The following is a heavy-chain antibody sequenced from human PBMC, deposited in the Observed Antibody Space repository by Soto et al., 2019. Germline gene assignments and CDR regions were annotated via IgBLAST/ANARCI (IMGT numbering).Heavy chain of an antibody. Sequence: PGKGLYWIGYIYYSGSTDYNPSLKSRVTISVDTSKNQFSLKLSSVTAADTAVYYCARGFFFQAEDGIRDVRSVSAFLLNRSSDL. D-gene: IGHD3-10*02. J-gene: IGHJ2*01. V-gene: IGHV4-31*02. CDR3: ARGFFFQAEDGIRDVRSVSAFLLNRSSDL. CDR2: IYYSGST.